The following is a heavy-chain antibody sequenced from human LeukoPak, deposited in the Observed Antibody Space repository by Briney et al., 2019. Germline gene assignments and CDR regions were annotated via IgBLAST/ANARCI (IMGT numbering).Heavy chain of an antibody. Sequence: SETLSLTCAVSGGXISSSNWWSWVRQPPGKGLEGIVEINHSGSTNYNPSLKSRVTISVDTSKNQFSLKLSSVTAADTAVYYCARGCRRITMVRGVIIVWFDPWGQGTLVTVSS. V-gene: IGHV4-4*02. J-gene: IGHJ5*02. D-gene: IGHD3-10*01. CDR1: GGXISSSNW. CDR3: ARGCRRITMVRGVIIVWFDP. CDR2: INHSGST.